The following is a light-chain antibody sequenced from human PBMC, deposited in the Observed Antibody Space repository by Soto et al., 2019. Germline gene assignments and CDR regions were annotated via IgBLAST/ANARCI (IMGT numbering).Light chain of an antibody. CDR2: SNN. CDR1: NSNIGSNT. V-gene: IGLV1-44*01. CDR3: AAWDDSLNAVV. Sequence: QCVLTQPPSASGTPGQGVTSSCSGSNSNIGSNTVNWYQQLPGTAPTLLIYSNNQRPSGVPDRFSGSKSGTSASLAISGLQSEDEADYYCAAWDDSLNAVVFGGGTKLTVL. J-gene: IGLJ2*01.